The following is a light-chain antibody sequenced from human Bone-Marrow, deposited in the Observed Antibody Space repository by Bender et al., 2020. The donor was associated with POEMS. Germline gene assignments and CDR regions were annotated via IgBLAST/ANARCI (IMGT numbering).Light chain of an antibody. CDR1: SSDVGGYNY. CDR3: CSYTSSTTRV. V-gene: IGLV2-11*01. Sequence: QSVLTQPRSVSESPGQSVTISCTGTSSDVGGYNYVSWYQHHPGKAPKLMIYDVRKRPSGVSHRFSGSKSGNTASLTISGLQPEDEADYYCCSYTSSTTRVFGTVTKVTVL. J-gene: IGLJ1*01. CDR2: DVR.